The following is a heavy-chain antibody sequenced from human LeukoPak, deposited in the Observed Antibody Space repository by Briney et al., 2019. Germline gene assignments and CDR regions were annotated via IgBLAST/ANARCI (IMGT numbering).Heavy chain of an antibody. J-gene: IGHJ4*02. CDR2: VTWDVDN. CDR1: GFSLKTDSGEVR. D-gene: IGHD3-3*01. V-gene: IGHV2-5*02. Sequence: SGPTLVNPTQTLTLTCTFSGFSLKTDSGEVRMGWVRQPPGKTLEWLALVTWDVDNRYNPSLRSRLTITKDTSRSQVVLTMSNMDPVDTATYFCTRGSLGGGFDFWGQGALVTVSS. CDR3: TRGSLGGGFDF.